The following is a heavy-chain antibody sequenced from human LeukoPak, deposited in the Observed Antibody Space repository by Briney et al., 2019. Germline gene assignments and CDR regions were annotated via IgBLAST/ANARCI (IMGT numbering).Heavy chain of an antibody. V-gene: IGHV4-38-2*02. CDR1: DYSISSGYF. Sequence: SETLPLTCTVSDYSISSGYFWTWIRQPPGKGLEWIGSIFHTGSSYYNPSLKSPVAISVDTSKNQFSLELSPVTAADTAVYYCARDLGLTISDNWFDPWGQGTLVTVSS. D-gene: IGHD3-3*01. CDR2: IFHTGSS. J-gene: IGHJ5*02. CDR3: ARDLGLTISDNWFDP.